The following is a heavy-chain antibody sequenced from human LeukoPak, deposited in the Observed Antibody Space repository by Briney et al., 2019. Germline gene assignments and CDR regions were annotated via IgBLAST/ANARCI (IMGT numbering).Heavy chain of an antibody. CDR2: IKKTGSET. Sequence: GGSLRLSCAASGFTLSHFWMSWVRQAPGKGLEWVAYIKKTGSETYYMDSVEGRFTITRDNSRDSVFLHMYGLRAEDTAVYFCARENGYCSGANCYSYFDPWAQGTLVTVSS. CDR1: GFTLSHFW. CDR3: ARENGYCSGANCYSYFDP. J-gene: IGHJ4*02. V-gene: IGHV3-7*01. D-gene: IGHD2-15*01.